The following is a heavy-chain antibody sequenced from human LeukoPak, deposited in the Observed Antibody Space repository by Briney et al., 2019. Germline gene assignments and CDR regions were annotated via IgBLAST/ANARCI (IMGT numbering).Heavy chain of an antibody. Sequence: SQTLSLTCTVSGGFISSGSYYWSWIRQPAGKGLEWIGRIYTSGSTNYNPSLKSRVTISVDTSKNQFSLKLSSVTAADTAVYYCARLNCGGDCYTEDYYYYGMDVWGQGTTVTVSS. V-gene: IGHV4-61*02. CDR2: IYTSGST. J-gene: IGHJ6*02. CDR1: GGFISSGSYY. CDR3: ARLNCGGDCYTEDYYYYGMDV. D-gene: IGHD2-21*02.